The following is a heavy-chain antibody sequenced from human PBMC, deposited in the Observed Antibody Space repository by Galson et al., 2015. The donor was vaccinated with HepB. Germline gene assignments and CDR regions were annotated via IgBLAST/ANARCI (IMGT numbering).Heavy chain of an antibody. V-gene: IGHV1-18*01. CDR3: ARTPSRPAEFDY. D-gene: IGHD1-14*01. CDR2: ISAYNGNT. J-gene: IGHJ4*02. Sequence: SVKVSCKASGYTFTTYGISWVRQAPGQGLEWMGWISAYNGNTNYAQKLQDRVTMTTDTSTSAAYMELRSLRSDDTAVYFCARTPSRPAEFDYWGQGTLVTVSS. CDR1: GYTFTTYG.